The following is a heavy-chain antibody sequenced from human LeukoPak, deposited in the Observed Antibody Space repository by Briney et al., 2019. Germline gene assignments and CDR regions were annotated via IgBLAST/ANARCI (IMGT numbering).Heavy chain of an antibody. D-gene: IGHD6-19*01. V-gene: IGHV4-59*08. CDR1: GGSLNSHF. CDR2: IYSSGST. CDR3: ARLFGSSTVADY. J-gene: IGHJ4*02. Sequence: SETLSLTCTVSGGSLNSHFWTWIRQPPGKGLDWIGYIYSSGSTTYNPSLENRVTISVDTSKNQFSLRLSSVTAADTAVYYCARLFGSSTVADYWGQGTLVTVSS.